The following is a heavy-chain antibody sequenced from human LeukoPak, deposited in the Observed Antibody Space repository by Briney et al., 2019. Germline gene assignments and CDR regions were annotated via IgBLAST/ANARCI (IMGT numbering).Heavy chain of an antibody. CDR3: ARRDYYDSTAFDI. V-gene: IGHV5-51*01. J-gene: IGHJ3*02. CDR2: IYADDSDT. Sequence: GESLKISCKGSGYSFTSYWIGWVRQMPGKGLEWMGIIYADDSDTRYSPSFQGQVTISADKSISTAYLQWSSLKASDTAMYYCARRDYYDSTAFDIWAKGQWSPSLQ. CDR1: GYSFTSYW. D-gene: IGHD3-22*01.